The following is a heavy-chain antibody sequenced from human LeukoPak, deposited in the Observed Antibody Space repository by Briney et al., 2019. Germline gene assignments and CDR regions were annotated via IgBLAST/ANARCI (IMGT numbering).Heavy chain of an antibody. CDR1: GGTFISYA. V-gene: IGHV1-69*05. J-gene: IGHJ5*02. CDR2: IIPIFGTA. Sequence: GPSVKVSCKASGGTFISYAIGGVRQAPGQGGEWMGRIIPIFGTANYAQRFRGGVTITTDESTSTAYRELSSLGSEDRAVYYCARGPRYYDILTGYYNARAGPAGYNWFDPWGQGTLVTVSS. CDR3: ARGPRYYDILTGYYNARAGPAGYNWFDP. D-gene: IGHD3-9*01.